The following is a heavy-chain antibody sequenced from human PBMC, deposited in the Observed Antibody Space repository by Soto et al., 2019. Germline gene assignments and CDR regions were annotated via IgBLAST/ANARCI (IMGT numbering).Heavy chain of an antibody. V-gene: IGHV1-69*13. CDR3: ARVVRTTANYYYYGMDV. Sequence: SLKVPCKASGGTFSSYAISWVRQAPGQGLEWMGGIIPIFGTANYAQKFQGRVTITADESTSTAYMELSSLRSEDTAVYYCARVVRTTANYYYYGMDVWGQGTTVTVSS. CDR2: IIPIFGTA. D-gene: IGHD4-4*01. CDR1: GGTFSSYA. J-gene: IGHJ6*02.